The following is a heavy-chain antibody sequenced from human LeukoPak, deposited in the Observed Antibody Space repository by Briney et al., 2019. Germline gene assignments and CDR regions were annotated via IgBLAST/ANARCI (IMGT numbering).Heavy chain of an antibody. CDR1: GSPFTGYY. D-gene: IGHD3-16*02. CDR3: ATWAGGYRIDY. V-gene: IGHV1-2*02. Sequence: GASVKVSCKASGSPFTGYYMHWVRPAPGQGLEWMGWINPNSGGTNYAQKFQGRVTMTRDTSISTAYMELSRLRSDDTAVYYCATWAGGYRIDYWGQGTLVTVSS. J-gene: IGHJ4*02. CDR2: INPNSGGT.